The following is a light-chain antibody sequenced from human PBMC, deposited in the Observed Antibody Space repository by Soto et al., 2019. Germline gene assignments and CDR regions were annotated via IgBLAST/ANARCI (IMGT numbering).Light chain of an antibody. Sequence: EFVLTQSPGTLSLSPGERATLSCRASQSVSNNYLAWYHQKPGQAPRILIYGASTRATGIPDRFSGSGSGTDFTLTISRLEPEDFALYYCQQYGSSPPLTFGGGTKVEIK. V-gene: IGKV3-20*01. CDR3: QQYGSSPPLT. J-gene: IGKJ4*01. CDR1: QSVSNNY. CDR2: GAS.